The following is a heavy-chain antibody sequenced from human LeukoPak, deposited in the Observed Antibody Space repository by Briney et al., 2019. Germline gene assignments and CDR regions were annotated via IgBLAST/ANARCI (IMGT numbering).Heavy chain of an antibody. CDR3: ARGKGVGWSNPVFDP. J-gene: IGHJ5*02. CDR1: GFTFSSYA. V-gene: IGHV3-30-3*01. D-gene: IGHD2-15*01. CDR2: ISYDGSNK. Sequence: GGSLRLSCAASGFTFSSYAMHWVRQAPGKGLEWVAVISYDGSNKYYADSVKGRFTISRDNSKNTLYLQMNSLRAEDTAVYYCARGKGVGWSNPVFDPWGQGTLVTVSS.